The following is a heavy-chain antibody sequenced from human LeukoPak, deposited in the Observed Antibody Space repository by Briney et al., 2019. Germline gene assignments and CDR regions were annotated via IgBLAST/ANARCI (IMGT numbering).Heavy chain of an antibody. J-gene: IGHJ4*02. CDR1: GGSISSGDYY. CDR2: IYYSGST. D-gene: IGHD5-24*01. V-gene: IGHV4-30-4*01. CDR3: ARGREDGYNLYYFDY. Sequence: SQTLSLTCTVSGGSISSGDYYWSCIRQPPGKGLEWIGYIYYSGSTYYNPSLKSRVTISVDTSKNQFSLKLSSVTAADTAVYYCARGREDGYNLYYFDYWGQGILVTVSS.